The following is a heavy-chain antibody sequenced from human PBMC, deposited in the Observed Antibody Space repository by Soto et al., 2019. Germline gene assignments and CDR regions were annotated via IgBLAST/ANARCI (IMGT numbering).Heavy chain of an antibody. D-gene: IGHD5-12*01. J-gene: IGHJ5*02. CDR3: AKTMSRLGGYDMTWLAP. CDR1: GFIFSDYA. CDR2: ISGTRGRQRNT. V-gene: IGHV3-23*01. Sequence: LRLSCAASGFIFSDYAMTWVRQAPGKGLEWVSTISGTRGRQRNTFYTASVKGRFTVTRDNSKNTLFLQMNSLRVEDTAVYYCAKTMSRLGGYDMTWLAPWGQGTLVTVSS.